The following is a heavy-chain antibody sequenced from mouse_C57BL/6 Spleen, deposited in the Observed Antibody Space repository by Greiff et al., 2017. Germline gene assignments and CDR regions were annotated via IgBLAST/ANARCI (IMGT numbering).Heavy chain of an antibody. CDR2: IYPRSGNT. V-gene: IGHV1-81*01. J-gene: IGHJ3*01. D-gene: IGHD3-2*02. CDR1: GYTFTSYG. Sequence: VQLQQSGAELARPGASVKLSCKASGYTFTSYGISWVKQRTGQGLEWIGEIYPRSGNTYYNEKFKGKATLTADKSSSTAYMELRSLTSEDAAVYFCARKRGSSGYPFAYWGQGTLGTVSA. CDR3: ARKRGSSGYPFAY.